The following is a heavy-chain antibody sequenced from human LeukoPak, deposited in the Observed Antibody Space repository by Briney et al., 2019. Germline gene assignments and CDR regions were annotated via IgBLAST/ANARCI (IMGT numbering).Heavy chain of an antibody. V-gene: IGHV3-21*04. Sequence: GGSLRLSCAASGFTFSNFAMTWVRQAPGKGLEWVSSIVGSSSTYYADSLKGRFTISRDNAKNSLYLQMNSLRAEDTAVYYCAKASELGRGYFDYWGQGTLVTISS. CDR3: AKASELGRGYFDY. J-gene: IGHJ4*02. CDR2: IVGSSST. CDR1: GFTFSNFA. D-gene: IGHD7-27*01.